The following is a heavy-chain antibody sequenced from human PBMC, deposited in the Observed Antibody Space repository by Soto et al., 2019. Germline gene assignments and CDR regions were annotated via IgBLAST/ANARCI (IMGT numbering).Heavy chain of an antibody. D-gene: IGHD6-6*01. CDR2: IYLDDDK. V-gene: IGHV2-5*02. J-gene: IGHJ4*02. Sequence: QITLKESGPTLVKPTQTLTLTCTFSGFSLSTSGVDVGWIRQPPGKALEWLALIYLDDDKRYKPSLKSRLTNPKGTSRNQVVLTMTNMDPLDTATYYCAHRRPYSNSPEYFFDYWGQGTLVTVSS. CDR3: AHRRPYSNSPEYFFDY. CDR1: GFSLSTSGVD.